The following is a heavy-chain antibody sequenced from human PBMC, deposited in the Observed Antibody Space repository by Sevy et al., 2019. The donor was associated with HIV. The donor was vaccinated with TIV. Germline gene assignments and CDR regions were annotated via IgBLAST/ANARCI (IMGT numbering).Heavy chain of an antibody. CDR2: VSWSSDKI. J-gene: IGHJ3*01. D-gene: IGHD1-26*01. CDR1: GFRFDDNA. V-gene: IGHV3-9*01. Sequence: SLRLSCAASGFRFDDNAMHWVRLAPGKALEWVSGVSWSSDKIYYADSVKGRFTISRDNAKTSLVLQMNSLTTEDTALYYCVKDIMDIITVGGAFDVWGRGTTVTVSS. CDR3: VKDIMDIITVGGAFDV.